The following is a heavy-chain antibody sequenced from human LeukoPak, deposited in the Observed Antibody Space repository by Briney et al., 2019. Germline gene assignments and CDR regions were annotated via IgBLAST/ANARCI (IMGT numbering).Heavy chain of an antibody. D-gene: IGHD1-1*01. CDR1: GGSISSSSYY. CDR3: ARPREEGTTGTTGWFDP. J-gene: IGHJ5*02. CDR2: IYYSGST. Sequence: SETLSLTCTVSGGSISSSSYYWGWIRQPPGKGLEWIGSIYYSGSTYYNPSLKSRVTISVDTSKNQFSLKLGSVTAADTAVYYCARPREEGTTGTTGWFDPWGQGTLVTVSS. V-gene: IGHV4-39*01.